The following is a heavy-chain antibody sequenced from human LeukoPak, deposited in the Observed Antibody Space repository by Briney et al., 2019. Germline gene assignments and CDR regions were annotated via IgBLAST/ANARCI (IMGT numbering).Heavy chain of an antibody. J-gene: IGHJ4*02. CDR3: AKDTSIAVAGTALAY. D-gene: IGHD6-19*01. CDR2: ISWNSGSI. CDR1: GFTFDDYA. Sequence: PGRSLRLSCAASGFTFDDYAMHWVRQAPGKGLEWVSGISWNSGSIGYADSVEGRFTISRDNAKNSLYLQMNSLRAEDTALYYFAKDTSIAVAGTALAYWGQGTLVTVSS. V-gene: IGHV3-9*01.